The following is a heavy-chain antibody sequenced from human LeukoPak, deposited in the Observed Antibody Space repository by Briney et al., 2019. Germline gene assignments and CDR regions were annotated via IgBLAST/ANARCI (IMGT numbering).Heavy chain of an antibody. J-gene: IGHJ4*02. CDR2: ISGSGGSP. V-gene: IGHV3-23*01. D-gene: IGHD3-9*01. CDR3: AKFGYSDWLSHFDY. CDR1: GFTFSSYA. Sequence: GGSLRLSCAASGFTFSSYAMSWVRQAPGKGLEWVSGISGSGGSPNYADSVKGRFTISRDNSKNALYLQMNSLRAEDTAVYYCAKFGYSDWLSHFDYWGQGTLVTVSS.